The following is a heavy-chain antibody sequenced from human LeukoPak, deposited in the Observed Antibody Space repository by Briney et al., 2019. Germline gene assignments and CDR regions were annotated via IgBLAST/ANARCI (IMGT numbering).Heavy chain of an antibody. J-gene: IGHJ4*02. D-gene: IGHD1-26*01. V-gene: IGHV3-7*01. CDR1: GSTFSKYW. Sequence: GGSLRLSCAASGSTFSKYWMSWVRQAPGKGLEWVACIRQDGSEKYYVDSVKGRFTISRDNAKNSLYLQMNSLRAEDTAVYYCASMWEGGFWGQGTLVTVSS. CDR3: ASMWEGGF. CDR2: IRQDGSEK.